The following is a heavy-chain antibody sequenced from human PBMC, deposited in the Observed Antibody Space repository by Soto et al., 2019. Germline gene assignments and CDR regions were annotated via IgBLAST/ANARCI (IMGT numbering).Heavy chain of an antibody. CDR1: GYTFTSYG. CDR2: ISAYNGNT. D-gene: IGHD5-18*01. Sequence: QVQLVQSGAEVKKPGASVKVSCKASGYTFTSYGISWVRQAPGQGLEWMGWISAYNGNTNYAQKLQGRVTMTTDTSTSTADMELRSLRADDTAVYYCARAGGYSYGLNNYCYYGMDVWGQGTTVTVSS. V-gene: IGHV1-18*01. CDR3: ARAGGYSYGLNNYCYYGMDV. J-gene: IGHJ6*02.